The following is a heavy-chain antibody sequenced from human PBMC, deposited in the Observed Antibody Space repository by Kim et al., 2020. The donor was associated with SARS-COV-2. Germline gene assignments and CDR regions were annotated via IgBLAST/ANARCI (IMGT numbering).Heavy chain of an antibody. D-gene: IGHD6-13*01. V-gene: IGHV4-4*02. CDR2: IYHTGTT. CDR3: ARDLRWYNSPPPGYFDL. Sequence: SETLSLTCAVSGGSISSTNWWSWVRQPPGKGLEWIGEIYHTGTTNYSPSLKSRVTISIDNSNNQVSLRLSSVTAADTAVYYCARDLRWYNSPPPGYFDLWGRGTLATVSS. CDR1: GGSISSTNW. J-gene: IGHJ2*01.